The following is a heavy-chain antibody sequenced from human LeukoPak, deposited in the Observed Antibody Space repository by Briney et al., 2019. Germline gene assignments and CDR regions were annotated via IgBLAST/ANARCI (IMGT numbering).Heavy chain of an antibody. Sequence: PGGSLRLSCAASGFTFSSYSMNWVRQAPGKGLESVSSISSSSSYIYYADSVKGRFTIPRDNAKNSLYLQMNSLRAEDTAVYYCARVLHDYGDYYFDYWGQGTLVTVSS. CDR1: GFTFSSYS. CDR2: ISSSSSYI. D-gene: IGHD4-17*01. V-gene: IGHV3-21*01. CDR3: ARVLHDYGDYYFDY. J-gene: IGHJ4*02.